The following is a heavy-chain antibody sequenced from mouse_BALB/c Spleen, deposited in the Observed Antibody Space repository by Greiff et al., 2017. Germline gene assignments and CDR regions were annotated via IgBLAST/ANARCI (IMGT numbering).Heavy chain of an antibody. Sequence: EVKVVESGGGLVKPGGSLTLSCAASGFTFSSYTMSWVRQTPEKRLEWVATISSGGSYTYYPDSVKGRFTISRDNAKNTLYLQMSSLKSEDTAMYYCTRDHGSSWTWFAYWGQGTLVTVSA. V-gene: IGHV5-6-4*01. CDR2: ISSGGSYT. J-gene: IGHJ3*01. CDR1: GFTFSSYT. CDR3: TRDHGSSWTWFAY. D-gene: IGHD1-1*01.